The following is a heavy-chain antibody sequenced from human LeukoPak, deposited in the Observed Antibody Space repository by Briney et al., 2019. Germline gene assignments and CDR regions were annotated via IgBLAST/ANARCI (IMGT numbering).Heavy chain of an antibody. CDR3: AREYSGSYYGAFDI. CDR2: ISYDGSNK. Sequence: GGSLRLSCAASGFTFNSYAMHWVRQAPGKGLEWVAVISYDGSNKYYADSVKGRFTISRDNSKNTLYLQMNSLRAEDTAVYYCAREYSGSYYGAFDIWGQGTMVTVSS. J-gene: IGHJ3*02. V-gene: IGHV3-30-3*01. D-gene: IGHD1-26*01. CDR1: GFTFNSYA.